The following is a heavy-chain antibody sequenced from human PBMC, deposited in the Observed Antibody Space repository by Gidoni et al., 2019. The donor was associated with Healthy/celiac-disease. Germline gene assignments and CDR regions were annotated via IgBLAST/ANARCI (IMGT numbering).Heavy chain of an antibody. J-gene: IGHJ6*02. Sequence: QVQLQQWGAGLLKPSETLSLTCAVYGGSFSGYYWSWIRQPPGKGLEWIGEINHSGSTNYNPSLKSRVTISVDTSKNQFSLKLSSVTAADTAVYYCARSIVGAYYYYYGMDVWGQGTTVTVSS. CDR1: GGSFSGYY. CDR3: ARSIVGAYYYYYGMDV. V-gene: IGHV4-34*01. D-gene: IGHD1-26*01. CDR2: INHSGST.